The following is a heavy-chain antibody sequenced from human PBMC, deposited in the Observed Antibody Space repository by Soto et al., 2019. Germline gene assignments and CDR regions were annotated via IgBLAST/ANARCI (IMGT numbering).Heavy chain of an antibody. V-gene: IGHV3-23*01. Sequence: GGSLRLSCAASGFSFSDFGMSWVRQGPGKGLEWVSVISASGDATYYAASVKGRFTLSRGNSKNTLYLQMNSLTVADTAVYYCAKKVTIYAVDPADYWGQGTQVTVSS. D-gene: IGHD3-3*01. CDR1: GFSFSDFG. J-gene: IGHJ4*02. CDR3: AKKVTIYAVDPADY. CDR2: ISASGDAT.